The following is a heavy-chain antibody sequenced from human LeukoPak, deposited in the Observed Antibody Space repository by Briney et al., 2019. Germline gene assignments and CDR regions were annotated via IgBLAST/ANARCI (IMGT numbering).Heavy chain of an antibody. CDR2: MNPNSGNT. CDR3: ARGKRYCSSTRCYDIEY. CDR1: GYTFTSYY. J-gene: IGHJ4*02. V-gene: IGHV1-8*03. D-gene: IGHD2-2*01. Sequence: ASVKVSCKASGYTFTSYYINWGRQATGQGLECMGWMNPNSGNTGYAQKFQGRVTITRNTSISTAYLELSSLRSEDTAVYSCARGKRYCSSTRCYDIEYWGQGTLVTVSS.